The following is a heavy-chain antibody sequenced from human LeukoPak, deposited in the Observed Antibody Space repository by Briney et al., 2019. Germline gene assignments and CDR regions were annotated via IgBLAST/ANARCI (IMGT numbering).Heavy chain of an antibody. D-gene: IGHD3-3*01. CDR3: ASGARRRFLEWLFNWFDP. J-gene: IGHJ5*02. CDR2: IYYSGST. V-gene: IGHV4-39*01. CDR1: GGSISSSSYY. Sequence: SETLSLTCTVSGGSISSSSYYWGWIRQPPGKGLEWIGSIYYSGSTYYNPFLKSRVTISVDTSKNQFSLKLSSVTAADTAVYYCASGARRRFLEWLFNWFDPWGQGTLVTVSS.